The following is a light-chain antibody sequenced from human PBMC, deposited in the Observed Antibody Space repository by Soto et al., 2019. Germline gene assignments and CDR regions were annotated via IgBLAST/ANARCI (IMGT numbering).Light chain of an antibody. V-gene: IGKV3-11*01. CDR1: QSVGTY. CDR3: HHRSNVPSWT. CDR2: DAS. Sequence: ENVLTQSPGTLSLSPGERATLSCRASQSVGTYLAWYQQKPGQAPRLLIFDASKRATGIPARFSGSGSVPYFALTISSRETEDLAVYYCHHRSNVPSWTFGAGTKVEIK. J-gene: IGKJ1*01.